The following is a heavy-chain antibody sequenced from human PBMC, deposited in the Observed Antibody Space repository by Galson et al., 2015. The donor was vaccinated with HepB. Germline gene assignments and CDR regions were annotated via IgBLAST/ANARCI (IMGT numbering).Heavy chain of an antibody. CDR2: ISGHGGST. V-gene: IGHV3-23*01. Sequence: SLRLSCAASGFTFSNCGVSWVRQAPGKGPEWVSSISGHGGSTYYAESVKGRFTISRDNSKNMLHLQMNSLRAEDTAVYYCAKHPPRVTMIVVVPGGWFDYWGQGTLVTVSS. D-gene: IGHD3-22*01. CDR3: AKHPPRVTMIVVVPGGWFDY. CDR1: GFTFSNCG. J-gene: IGHJ4*02.